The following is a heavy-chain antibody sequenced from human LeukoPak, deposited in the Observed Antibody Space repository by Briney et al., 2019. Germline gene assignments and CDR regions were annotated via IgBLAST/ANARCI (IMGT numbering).Heavy chain of an antibody. D-gene: IGHD1-7*01. Sequence: GGSLRLSCAASGFTFSSYSMNWVRQAPGKGLEWVSYISSSSSTIYYAGSVKGRFTISRDNAKNSLYLQMNSLRAEDTAVYYCARINWNYVGSFDYWGQGTLVTVSS. CDR3: ARINWNYVGSFDY. V-gene: IGHV3-48*01. CDR1: GFTFSSYS. J-gene: IGHJ4*02. CDR2: ISSSSSTI.